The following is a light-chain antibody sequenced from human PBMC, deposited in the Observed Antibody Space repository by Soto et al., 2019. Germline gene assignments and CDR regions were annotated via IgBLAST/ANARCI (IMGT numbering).Light chain of an antibody. CDR1: QSLRYGAGYIY. CDR2: LRS. J-gene: IGKJ2*01. Sequence: DIVMTQSPLSLPVTPGGPASISCRSIQSLRYGAGYIYVDWYQQRPGQPPQLLIFLRSNRATGVSDRFSGSDSGTDFTQNISRVETEDVGVYYCTQTPGMPDTFGQGTKLEIK. V-gene: IGKV2-28*01. CDR3: TQTPGMPDT.